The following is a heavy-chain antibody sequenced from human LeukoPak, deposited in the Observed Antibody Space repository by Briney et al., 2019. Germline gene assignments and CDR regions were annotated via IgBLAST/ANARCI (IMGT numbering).Heavy chain of an antibody. CDR3: ARENLNYGSTLGWFDP. Sequence: SETLSLTCTVSGGSISSFYYTWIRQPPGKGLEWIGYIDSSVITNYNPSLKSRVTISVDTSKNQFSLKLSSVTAADTAVYYCARENLNYGSTLGWFDPWGQGTLVTVSS. J-gene: IGHJ5*02. V-gene: IGHV4-59*01. CDR2: IDSSVIT. D-gene: IGHD3-10*01. CDR1: GGSISSFY.